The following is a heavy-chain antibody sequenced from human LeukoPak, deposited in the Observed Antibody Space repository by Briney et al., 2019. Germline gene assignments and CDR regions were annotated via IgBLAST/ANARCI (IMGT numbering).Heavy chain of an antibody. Sequence: GESLKISCKGSGYSFTSYWIGWVRQMPGKGLEWMGVIYPGDSDTRYSPSFQGQVTISADKSISTAYLQWSGLKASDTAMYYCARHLTMITVPRDAFDIWGQGTMVTVS. V-gene: IGHV5-51*01. D-gene: IGHD3-16*01. CDR2: IYPGDSDT. CDR3: ARHLTMITVPRDAFDI. CDR1: GYSFTSYW. J-gene: IGHJ3*02.